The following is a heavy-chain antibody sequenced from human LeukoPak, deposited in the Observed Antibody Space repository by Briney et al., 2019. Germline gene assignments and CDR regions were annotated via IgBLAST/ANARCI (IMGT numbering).Heavy chain of an antibody. J-gene: IGHJ3*02. CDR2: LNADGNSI. V-gene: IGHV3-74*01. CDR3: AKSRSYYDSSGWGAFDI. CDR1: GFTFSNYW. D-gene: IGHD3-22*01. Sequence: GGSLRLSCAASGFTFSNYWMHWVRQAPGKGLVWVSRLNADGNSITYADSVRGRFTISRDNAKNTVHLQMNSLRAEDTAVYYCAKSRSYYDSSGWGAFDIWGQGTMVTVSS.